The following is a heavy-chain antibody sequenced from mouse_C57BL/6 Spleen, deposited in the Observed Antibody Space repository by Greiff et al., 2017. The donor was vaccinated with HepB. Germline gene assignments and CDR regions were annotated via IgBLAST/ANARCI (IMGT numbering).Heavy chain of an antibody. CDR2: IDPSDSYT. Sequence: VQLQQPGAEPVKPGASVKLSCKASGYTFTSYWMQWVKQRPGQGLEWIGEIDPSDSYTNYNQKLKGKATLTVDTSSSTAYMQLSSLTSEDSAVYYCAREVPFGDAFAYWGQGTLVTVSA. D-gene: IGHD3-1*01. V-gene: IGHV1-50*01. CDR1: GYTFTSYW. CDR3: AREVPFGDAFAY. J-gene: IGHJ3*01.